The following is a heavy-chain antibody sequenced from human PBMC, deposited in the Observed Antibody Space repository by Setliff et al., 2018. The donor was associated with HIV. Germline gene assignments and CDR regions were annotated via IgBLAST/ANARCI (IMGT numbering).Heavy chain of an antibody. CDR3: ARHGAFYYYYYMDV. V-gene: IGHV4-38-2*01. J-gene: IGHJ6*03. CDR1: GFTFSSYA. Sequence: NPGGSLRLSCAASGFTFSSYAMNGVRQPPGKGLEWIGSLRPSGNTYYNPSLKSRVTISVDTSKNQFSLNLSSVTAADTAVYYCARHGAFYYYYYMDVWGKGTTVTVSS. CDR2: LRPSGNT.